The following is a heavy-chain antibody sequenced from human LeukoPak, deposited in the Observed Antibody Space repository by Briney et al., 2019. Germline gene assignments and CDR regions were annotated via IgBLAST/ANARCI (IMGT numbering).Heavy chain of an antibody. D-gene: IGHD1-7*01. V-gene: IGHV3-7*01. CDR3: ARRKLTYYYGMDV. CDR1: GFTFSNHW. CDR2: INQDGSEK. J-gene: IGHJ6*02. Sequence: GGSLRLSCAASGFTFSNHWMSWVRQAPGKGLEWVANINQDGSEKYYVDSVKGRFTVSRDNAKNSLDLQMNTLRAEDTAVYYCARRKLTYYYGMDVWGQGTTVTVSS.